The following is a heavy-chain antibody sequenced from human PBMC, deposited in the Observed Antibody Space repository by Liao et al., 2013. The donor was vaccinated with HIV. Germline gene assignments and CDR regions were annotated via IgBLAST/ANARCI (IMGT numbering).Heavy chain of an antibody. D-gene: IGHD3-10*01. CDR2: IYTTGST. Sequence: QVQLQESGPGLVKPSQTLSLTCTVSPGSFSSENYYLSWIRQPAGKGLQWIGRIYTTGSTNYNPSLMGRVTFSVDTSKNQFSLKLTSVTAADTAVYYCARAVGTGFDYWGQGTLVTVSS. J-gene: IGHJ4*02. CDR1: PGSFSSENYY. V-gene: IGHV4-61*02. CDR3: ARAVGTGFDY.